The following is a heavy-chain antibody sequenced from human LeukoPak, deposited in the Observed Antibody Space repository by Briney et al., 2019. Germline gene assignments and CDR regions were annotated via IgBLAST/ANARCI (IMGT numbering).Heavy chain of an antibody. D-gene: IGHD4-11*01. J-gene: IGHJ4*02. CDR3: ARGPTVTYFDY. CDR2: ISSSSSYI. CDR1: GFTFSSYS. Sequence: GGSLRLSCAASGFTFSSYSMNWVRQAPGKGLEWVSSISSSSSYIYYADSVKGRFTISRDNAKNSLYLQMNSLRAEDTAVYYCARGPTVTYFDYWAREPWSPSPQ. V-gene: IGHV3-21*01.